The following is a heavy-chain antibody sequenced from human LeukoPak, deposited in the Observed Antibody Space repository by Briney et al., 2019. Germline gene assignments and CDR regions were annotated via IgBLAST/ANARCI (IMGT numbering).Heavy chain of an antibody. CDR3: ARVYYANSYDYWFFDL. D-gene: IGHD2-2*01. V-gene: IGHV4-59*01. Sequence: PSETLSLTCTVSGGSIRSYYWSWIRQPPGKGLEWIAYIYYSGSTNYNPSLKSRVTISIDTSKNQFSLKLSSVTAADTAVYYCARVYYANSYDYWFFDLWGRGTLVTVSS. CDR2: IYYSGST. CDR1: GGSIRSYY. J-gene: IGHJ2*01.